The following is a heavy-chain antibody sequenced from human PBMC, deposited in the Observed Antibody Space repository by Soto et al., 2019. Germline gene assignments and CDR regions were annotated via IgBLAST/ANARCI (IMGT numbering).Heavy chain of an antibody. CDR1: GFTFSSYR. V-gene: IGHV3-48*01. CDR3: ATGPQYSGSYYDY. J-gene: IGHJ4*02. CDR2: ISSSSSTI. D-gene: IGHD1-26*01. Sequence: GGSLRLSCAASGFTFSSYRLNWVRQAPWKGLEWVSYISSSSSTIYYADSVKGRFTISRDNAKNSLYLQMNSLRAEDTAVYYCATGPQYSGSYYDYWGQGTLVTVSS.